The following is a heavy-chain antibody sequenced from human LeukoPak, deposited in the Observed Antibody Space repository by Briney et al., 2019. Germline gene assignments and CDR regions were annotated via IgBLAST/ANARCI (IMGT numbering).Heavy chain of an antibody. V-gene: IGHV1-2*06. CDR3: AREEQYYAILTGYYSYYYYYMDV. Sequence: ASVKVSCKASGYTFTGYYMHWVRQAPGQGLEWMGRINPNSGGTNYAQKFPGRVTMTRDTSISTAYMELSRLRSDDTAMYYCAREEQYYAILTGYYSYYYYYMDVWGKGTTVTVSS. CDR1: GYTFTGYY. D-gene: IGHD3-9*01. CDR2: INPNSGGT. J-gene: IGHJ6*03.